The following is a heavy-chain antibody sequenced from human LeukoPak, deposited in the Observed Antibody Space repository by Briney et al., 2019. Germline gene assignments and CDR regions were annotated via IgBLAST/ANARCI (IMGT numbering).Heavy chain of an antibody. D-gene: IGHD2-2*01. CDR2: INGDESRT. J-gene: IGHJ4*02. CDR1: GFSFSSHW. CDR3: ARSPRYCTSANCSY. Sequence: GGSLRLSCVASGFSFSSHWMHWVRQAPGKGLVWVSRINGDESRTFFADSVRGRFTISRDNAKSSLYLQMNSLRAEDTAVYYCARSPRYCTSANCSYWGQGTLVTVSS. V-gene: IGHV3-74*01.